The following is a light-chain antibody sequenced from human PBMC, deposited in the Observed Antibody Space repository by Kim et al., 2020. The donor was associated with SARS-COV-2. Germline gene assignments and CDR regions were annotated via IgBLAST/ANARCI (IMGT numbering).Light chain of an antibody. Sequence: IVLTQSPATLSLSPGERATLSCRASQSISDSLGWYQQKPGQAPRLFIYHTSNRATGIPARFSGSGSVTDFTLTISSLEPEDFAVYYCQRRSSTPQAFGQRTTVYIK. CDR1: QSISDS. CDR3: QRRSSTPQA. V-gene: IGKV3-11*01. CDR2: HTS. J-gene: IGKJ1*01.